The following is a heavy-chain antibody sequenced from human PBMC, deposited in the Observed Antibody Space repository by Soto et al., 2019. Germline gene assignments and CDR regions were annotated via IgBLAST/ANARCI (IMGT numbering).Heavy chain of an antibody. Sequence: GGSLRLSCAASGFSSTHYTINWVRQAPGKGLEWVAVMSYDGTNEYYADSVKGRFTISRDNSKSTVYLQMNSLTPEGTALYYCARKWGTYSSASLDYWGLGTLVTVSS. V-gene: IGHV3-30*04. CDR2: MSYDGTNE. J-gene: IGHJ4*02. CDR3: ARKWGTYSSASLDY. D-gene: IGHD6-19*01. CDR1: GFSSTHYT.